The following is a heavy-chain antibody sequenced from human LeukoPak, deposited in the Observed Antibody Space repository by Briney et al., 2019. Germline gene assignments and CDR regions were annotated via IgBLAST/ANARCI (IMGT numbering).Heavy chain of an antibody. V-gene: IGHV1-18*04. CDR3: ARDEHYYGSGTYYRRASTFDI. J-gene: IGHJ3*02. CDR1: GYTFTSYG. CDR2: ISANNGYT. Sequence: GASVKVSCKASGYTFTSYGISWVRQAPGRGLEWMGWISANNGYTNYAQKLQGRVTMTTDTSTTTAYMELTSLTSDDTAVYYCARDEHYYGSGTYYRRASTFDIWGQGTMITVSS. D-gene: IGHD3-10*01.